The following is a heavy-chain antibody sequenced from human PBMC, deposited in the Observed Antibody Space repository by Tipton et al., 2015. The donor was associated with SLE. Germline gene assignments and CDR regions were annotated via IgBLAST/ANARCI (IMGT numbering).Heavy chain of an antibody. J-gene: IGHJ4*02. V-gene: IGHV3-9*01. Sequence: SLRLSCVASGFTFINFAMNWVRQAPGKGLAWLSLISENSRYVGYADSVRGRFTVSRDNAKNSIYLQMNRLTVEDTALYFCGMESGGWADSWGQGTLVTVSP. CDR3: GMESGGWADS. CDR2: ISENSRYV. CDR1: GFTFINFA. D-gene: IGHD6-19*01.